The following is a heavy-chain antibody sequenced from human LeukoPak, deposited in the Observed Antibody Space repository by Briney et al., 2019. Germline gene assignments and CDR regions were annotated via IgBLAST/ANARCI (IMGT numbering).Heavy chain of an antibody. J-gene: IGHJ4*02. V-gene: IGHV3-73*01. CDR3: TRLGYDSSGYYASPVDY. D-gene: IGHD3-22*01. CDR2: IRSKANSYAT. CDR1: GFTFSGSA. Sequence: GGSLRLSCAASGFTFSGSAMHWVRQASGKGLEWVGRIRSKANSYATAYAASVKGRFTISRDDSKNTAYLQMNSLKTEDTAVYYCTRLGYDSSGYYASPVDYWGQGTLVTVSS.